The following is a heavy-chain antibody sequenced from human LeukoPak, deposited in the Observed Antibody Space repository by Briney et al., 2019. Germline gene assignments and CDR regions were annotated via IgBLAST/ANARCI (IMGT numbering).Heavy chain of an antibody. CDR2: IYYTGNT. CDR1: GGSISTYY. Sequence: SETLSLTCTVSGGSISTYYWGWIRQPPGKGLEWIGTIYYTGNTDYNPSLKSRASMSLDTSRKQISLSLRSVTAADTAVYYCARDHGSSYWFYHWGQGILVTVSS. CDR3: ARDHGSSYWFYH. D-gene: IGHD6-13*01. V-gene: IGHV4-39*07. J-gene: IGHJ5*02.